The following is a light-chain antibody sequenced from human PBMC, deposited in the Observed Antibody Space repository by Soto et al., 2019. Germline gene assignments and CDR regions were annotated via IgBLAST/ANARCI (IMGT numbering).Light chain of an antibody. CDR2: EVT. J-gene: IGLJ2*01. V-gene: IGLV2-8*01. CDR1: SSDVGGYNY. CDR3: SSYADSHSVL. Sequence: QSALTQPPSASGSPGQSVTISCTGTSSDVGGYNYVSWYQQHPGKAPKLMIYEVTKRPSGVPDRFSGSKSANTASLTVSGLQAEDEADYYCSSYADSHSVLFGGGTQLTVL.